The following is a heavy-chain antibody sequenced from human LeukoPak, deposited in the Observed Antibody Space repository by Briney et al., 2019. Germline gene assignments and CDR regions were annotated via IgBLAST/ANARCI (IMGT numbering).Heavy chain of an antibody. Sequence: ASVKVSCKASGGTFSSYAISWVRQAPGQGLEWMGRIIPILGIANYAQKFQDRVTITADKSTSTAYMELSSLRSEDTAVYYCARAPSYYDILTGPPGAFDIWGQGTMVTVSS. J-gene: IGHJ3*02. CDR1: GGTFSSYA. D-gene: IGHD3-9*01. CDR3: ARAPSYYDILTGPPGAFDI. V-gene: IGHV1-69*04. CDR2: IIPILGIA.